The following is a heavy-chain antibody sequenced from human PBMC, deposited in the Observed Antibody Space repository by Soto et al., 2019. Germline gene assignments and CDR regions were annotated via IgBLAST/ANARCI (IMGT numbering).Heavy chain of an antibody. CDR2: IDPSDSYT. Sequence: GESLKISCQSSAYSFTSYWISWVRQMPGKGLEWMGRIDPSDSYTTYSPSFQGHVTISADKSISTAYLQWSSLKASDTAMYYCARHNVGYCTNTGCYSRYYGMDVWGQGTTVIVS. V-gene: IGHV5-10-1*01. J-gene: IGHJ6*02. D-gene: IGHD2-2*02. CDR3: ARHNVGYCTNTGCYSRYYGMDV. CDR1: AYSFTSYW.